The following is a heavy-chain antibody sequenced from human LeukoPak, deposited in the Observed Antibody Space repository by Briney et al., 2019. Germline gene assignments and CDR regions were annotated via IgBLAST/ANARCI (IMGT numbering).Heavy chain of an antibody. D-gene: IGHD6-13*01. CDR2: IKQDGTEK. Sequence: GGSLRLSCAASGFTFSSYWMNWVRQAPGKGLEWVANIKQDGTEKYYVDSVKGRFTISRDNAKNSLYLQMNSLRAEDTAVYYCARDWAYSSSWSEASYWGQGTLVTVSS. CDR1: GFTFSSYW. V-gene: IGHV3-7*01. CDR3: ARDWAYSSSWSEASY. J-gene: IGHJ4*02.